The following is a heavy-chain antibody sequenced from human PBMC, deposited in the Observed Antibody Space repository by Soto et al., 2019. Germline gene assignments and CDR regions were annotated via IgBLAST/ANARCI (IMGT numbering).Heavy chain of an antibody. CDR1: GGSISSYY. V-gene: IGHV4-59*08. J-gene: IGHJ4*01. Sequence: SETLSLTCTVSGGSISSYYWSWIRQPPGKGLERIGYIYYIGSTDYNPSLKSRVTISVDTSKNQFSLKLSSVTAADTAVYYCARRASTVTTFYFDYLGHGTLVTVSS. CDR3: ARRASTVTTFYFDY. D-gene: IGHD4-17*01. CDR2: IYYIGST.